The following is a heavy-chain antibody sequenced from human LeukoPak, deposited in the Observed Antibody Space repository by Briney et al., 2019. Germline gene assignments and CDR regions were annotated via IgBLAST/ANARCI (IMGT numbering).Heavy chain of an antibody. Sequence: PGGSLRLSCAASGFTFSDYYMSWIRQAPGKGLEWVSYISSSGSTIYYADSVKGRFTISRDNAKNSLYLQMNSLRAEDTAVYYCAREANVDIVATILNYWGQGTLVTVSS. CDR2: ISSSGSTI. CDR3: AREANVDIVATILNY. D-gene: IGHD5-12*01. CDR1: GFTFSDYY. V-gene: IGHV3-11*01. J-gene: IGHJ4*02.